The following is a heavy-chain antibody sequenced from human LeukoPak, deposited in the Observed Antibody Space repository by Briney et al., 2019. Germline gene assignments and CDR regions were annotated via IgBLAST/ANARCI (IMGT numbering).Heavy chain of an antibody. CDR1: GFTFSNYW. CDR3: ARSPSGVFDV. CDR2: LNGDGTNI. V-gene: IGHV3-74*01. D-gene: IGHD2-8*01. Sequence: GGSLRLSCVASGFTFSNYWMQWVRQVPGKGLVWVSRLNGDGTNIIYADSVKGRFTISRDNAESTLYLQMNSLRAEDTALYYCARSPSGVFDVWGQGTMVTVSS. J-gene: IGHJ3*01.